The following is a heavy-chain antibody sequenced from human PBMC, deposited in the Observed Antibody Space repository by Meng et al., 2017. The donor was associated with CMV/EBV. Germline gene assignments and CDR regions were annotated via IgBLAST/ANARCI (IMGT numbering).Heavy chain of an antibody. CDR1: VGTFSSYA. CDR2: IIPILGIA. J-gene: IGHJ6*02. V-gene: IGHV1-69*10. CDR3: ARVGLPYYYYGMDV. D-gene: IGHD2-15*01. Sequence: SVNVSCQASVGTFSSYALSWVRQAPGQGREWMGGIIPILGIANYAQKFQGRVTITADKSTSTAYMELSSLRSEDTAVYYCARVGLPYYYYGMDVWGQGTTVTVSS.